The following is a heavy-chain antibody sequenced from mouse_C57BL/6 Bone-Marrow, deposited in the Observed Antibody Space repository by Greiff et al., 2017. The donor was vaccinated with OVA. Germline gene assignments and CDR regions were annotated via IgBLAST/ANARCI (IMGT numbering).Heavy chain of an antibody. CDR3: AIYYDDDGWYFGV. J-gene: IGHJ1*03. CDR1: GFSLTSYA. D-gene: IGHD2-4*01. CDR2: IWTGGGT. Sequence: VQLVESGPGLVAPSQSLSITCTVSGFSLTSYAISWVRPPPGKGLEWLGVIWTGGGTNYNSALKSRLSISKENSKSQVFLKMNSLQTDDTARYYCAIYYDDDGWYFGVWGTGTTVTVSS. V-gene: IGHV2-9-1*01.